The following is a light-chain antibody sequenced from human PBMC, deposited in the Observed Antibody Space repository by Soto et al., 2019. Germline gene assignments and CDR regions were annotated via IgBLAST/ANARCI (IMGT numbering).Light chain of an antibody. CDR3: QQYNNWPPYT. J-gene: IGKJ2*01. V-gene: IGKV3-15*01. CDR1: QAVNTR. Sequence: EIVLTQSPATLSSFPGDRVTLSCRASQAVNTRLAWYQHRPGQAPRLLIYGASTRATGIPARFSGSGSGTEFTLTISSLQSEDFAVYYCQQYNNWPPYTFGQGTKVDIK. CDR2: GAS.